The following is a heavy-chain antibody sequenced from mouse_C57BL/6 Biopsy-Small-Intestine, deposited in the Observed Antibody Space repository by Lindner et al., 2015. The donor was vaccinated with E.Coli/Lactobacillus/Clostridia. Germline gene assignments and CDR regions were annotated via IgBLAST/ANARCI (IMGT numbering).Heavy chain of an antibody. D-gene: IGHD2-2*01. Sequence: VQLQESGPELVKPGASVKISCKPSGYTFTDYNMDWVKQSHGKSLEWIGYIYPNNGGTGYNQKFKSKATLTVDKSSSTAYMELHSLTSEDSAVYYCARRRLRDYAMDYWGQGTSVTVSS. CDR2: IYPNNGGT. CDR1: GYTFTDYN. V-gene: IGHV1-34*02. CDR3: ARRRLRDYAMDY. J-gene: IGHJ4*01.